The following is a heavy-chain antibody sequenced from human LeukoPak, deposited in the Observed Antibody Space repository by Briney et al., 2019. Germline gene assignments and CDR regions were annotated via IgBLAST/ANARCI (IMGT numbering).Heavy chain of an antibody. CDR2: IRQDGSEK. CDR3: ARDGSGNYHYDTAFDF. V-gene: IGHV3-7*01. CDR1: GFTFSSYW. J-gene: IGHJ4*02. D-gene: IGHD1-26*01. Sequence: GGSLRLSCEASGFTFSSYWMSWVRQAPGKGLEWVANIRQDGSEKCYVDSVKGRFTISRDNAKNSLYLQMNSLRAEDTAVYYCARDGSGNYHYDTAFDFWGQGTLVTVSS.